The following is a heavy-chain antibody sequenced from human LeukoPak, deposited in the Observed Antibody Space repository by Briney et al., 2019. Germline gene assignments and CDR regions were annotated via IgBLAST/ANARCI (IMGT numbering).Heavy chain of an antibody. CDR3: AKIGSYYGTDAFDI. J-gene: IGHJ3*02. CDR1: GFSFINYW. CDR2: IKQDGSEK. V-gene: IGHV3-7*01. D-gene: IGHD3-10*01. Sequence: GGSLRLSCAASGFSFINYWMSWVRQAPGKGLEWVANIKQDGSEKYYVDSVKGRFTISRDNAKNSLSLHMNSLRAEDTAVYYCAKIGSYYGTDAFDIWGRGTMVTVSS.